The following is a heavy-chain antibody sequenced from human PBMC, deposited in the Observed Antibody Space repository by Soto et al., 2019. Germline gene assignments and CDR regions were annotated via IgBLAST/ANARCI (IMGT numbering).Heavy chain of an antibody. J-gene: IGHJ4*02. Sequence: QVQLVQSGAEVKQPGASVKVSCKASGYTFTGFHIHWVRQAPGQGLEWMGWINPNGGGRNYAQKFQGWVTMTKNTSMSTAYLGRRSVKSVDTAVYYGARGSVGPTYGFDYCGQGTLVTVSS. CDR3: ARGSVGPTYGFDY. CDR1: GYTFTGFH. D-gene: IGHD1-26*01. V-gene: IGHV1-2*04. CDR2: INPNGGGR.